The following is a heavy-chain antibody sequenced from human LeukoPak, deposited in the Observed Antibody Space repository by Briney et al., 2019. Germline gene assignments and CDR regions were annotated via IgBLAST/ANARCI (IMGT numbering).Heavy chain of an antibody. J-gene: IGHJ4*02. D-gene: IGHD6-13*01. CDR3: AREPTYSSSWHTTCDY. CDR1: GFMFSKSW. CDR2: IYNDGSTT. V-gene: IGHV3-74*01. Sequence: GGSLRLSCAASGFMFSKSWMHWVRQVPGKGLVWVARIYNDGSTTNYADSVKGRFTISRDNAKNSLYLQMNSLRAEDTAVYYCAREPTYSSSWHTTCDYWGQGTLVTVSS.